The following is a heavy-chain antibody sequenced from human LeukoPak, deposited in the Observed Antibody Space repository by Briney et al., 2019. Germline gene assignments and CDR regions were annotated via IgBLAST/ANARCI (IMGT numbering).Heavy chain of an antibody. CDR1: GFTFSSYA. CDR2: ISGSGGST. D-gene: IGHD6-19*01. J-gene: IGHJ6*03. CDR3: AKSAPSLSSGWQIGGRLPYYMDV. Sequence: GGSLRLSCAASGFTFSSYAMSWVRQAPGKGLEWVSAISGSGGSTYYADSVKGRFTISRDNSKNTLYLQMNSLRAEDTAVYYCAKSAPSLSSGWQIGGRLPYYMDVWGKGTTVTVSS. V-gene: IGHV3-23*01.